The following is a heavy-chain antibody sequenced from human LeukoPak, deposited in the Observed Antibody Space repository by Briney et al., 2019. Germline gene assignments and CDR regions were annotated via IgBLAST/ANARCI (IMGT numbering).Heavy chain of an antibody. CDR2: ISGSGGST. Sequence: PGGSLRLSCAASGFTFSSYAMSWVRQAPGKGLEWVSAISGSGGSTYYADSVKGRFTISRDNSKSTLYLQMNSLRAEDTAVYYCAKDIAQGYTYGSIEQDYWGQGTLVTVSS. V-gene: IGHV3-23*01. CDR3: AKDIAQGYTYGSIEQDY. CDR1: GFTFSSYA. D-gene: IGHD5-18*01. J-gene: IGHJ4*02.